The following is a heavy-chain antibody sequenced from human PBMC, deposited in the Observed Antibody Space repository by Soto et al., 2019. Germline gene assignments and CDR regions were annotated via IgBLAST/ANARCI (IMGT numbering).Heavy chain of an antibody. CDR3: XXXXXXXXXXXXFX. CDR1: GFTFSNXA. CDR2: ISGGGGSS. V-gene: IGHV3-23*01. J-gene: IGHJ4*02. Sequence: EVQLLESGGGLVQPGGSLRLSCAASGFTFSNXAMSWVRXAPGKGLEWVSGISGGGGSSYYADSVKGRFTISRDNSKNTLYLQMNXLXXXXXXXXXXXXXXXXXXXXXXFXXGXGTXVIVSS.